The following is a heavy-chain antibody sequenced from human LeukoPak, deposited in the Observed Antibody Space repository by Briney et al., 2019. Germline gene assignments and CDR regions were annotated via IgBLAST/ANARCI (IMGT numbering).Heavy chain of an antibody. CDR3: ARQSTYYDILTGYSPGGWFDP. CDR2: IYYSGST. V-gene: IGHV4-4*02. CDR1: GGYISSFYW. Sequence: PSETLSLTCAVSGGYISSFYWWSWVRQPPGKGLEWIGYIYYSGSTNYNPSLKSRVTISVDTSKNQFSLKLSSVTAADTAVYYCARQSTYYDILTGYSPGGWFDPWGQGTLVTVSS. D-gene: IGHD3-9*01. J-gene: IGHJ5*02.